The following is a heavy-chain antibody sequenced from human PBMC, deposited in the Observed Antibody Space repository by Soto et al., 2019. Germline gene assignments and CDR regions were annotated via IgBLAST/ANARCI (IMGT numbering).Heavy chain of an antibody. Sequence: PSDTLSLTFSVSRGSISSSIAYGGRIRQPPGKGLEWIGSIYYSGSTFYNTSLKSRVTIFLDTSKIHFSLKLSSVTAADTAVYYCVRHGERGYSYGMRRIDYWGQG. CDR1: RGSISSSIAY. J-gene: IGHJ4*02. V-gene: IGHV4-39*01. CDR2: IYYSGST. CDR3: VRHGERGYSYGMRRIDY. D-gene: IGHD5-18*01.